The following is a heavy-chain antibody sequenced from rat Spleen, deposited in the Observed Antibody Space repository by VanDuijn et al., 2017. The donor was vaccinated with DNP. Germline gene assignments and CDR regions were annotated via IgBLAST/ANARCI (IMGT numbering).Heavy chain of an antibody. CDR3: ARPTDY. J-gene: IGHJ2*01. V-gene: IGHV5S14*01. CDR2: ISAGGSNT. CDR1: GFTFSNYG. D-gene: IGHD1-11*01. Sequence: EVKLVESGGGLVQPGRSMKLSCAASGFTFSNYGMAWVRQTPTKGLEWVTSISAGGSNTYYRDSVKGRFTISRDNAKNTQYVQMDSLRSEETATYYCARPTDYWGQGVMVTVSS.